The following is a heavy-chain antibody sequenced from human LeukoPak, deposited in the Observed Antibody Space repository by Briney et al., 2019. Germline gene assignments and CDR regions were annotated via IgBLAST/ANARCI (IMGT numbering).Heavy chain of an antibody. J-gene: IGHJ3*02. V-gene: IGHV4-59*01. D-gene: IGHD3-22*01. Sequence: SETLSLTCTVSGGSISSYYWSWIRRPPGKGLEWIGYIYYSGSTNYNPSLKSRVTISVDTSKNQFSLKLSSVTAADTAVYYCARDRRRYYYDSSGSLDAFDIWGQGTMVTVSS. CDR3: ARDRRRYYYDSSGSLDAFDI. CDR2: IYYSGST. CDR1: GGSISSYY.